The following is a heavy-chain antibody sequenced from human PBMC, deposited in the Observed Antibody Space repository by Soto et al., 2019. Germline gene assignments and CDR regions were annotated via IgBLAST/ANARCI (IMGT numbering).Heavy chain of an antibody. CDR2: IYSGGST. J-gene: IGHJ4*02. CDR3: ARYEVGAARAGYFDY. Sequence: GGSLRLSCAASGFTVSSNYMSWVRQAPGKGLEWVSVIYSGGSTYYADSVKGRFTISRDNSKNTLYLQMNSLRAEDTAVYYCARYEVGAARAGYFDYWGQGTLVTVSS. D-gene: IGHD1-26*01. V-gene: IGHV3-53*01. CDR1: GFTVSSNY.